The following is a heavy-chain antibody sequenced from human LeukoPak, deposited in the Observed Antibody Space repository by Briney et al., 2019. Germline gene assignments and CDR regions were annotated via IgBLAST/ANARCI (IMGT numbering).Heavy chain of an antibody. CDR2: ISGSDSNT. D-gene: IGHD3-10*01. Sequence: GGSLRLSCAASGFTFTNYAMSWVRQAPGKGLEWVSAISGSDSNTYYADSVKGRFTISRDNSKNTLYLQMSSLRVDDTAVYYCAKPHYSGSGSYSREDFWGQGTLVTVSS. J-gene: IGHJ4*02. CDR1: GFTFTNYA. V-gene: IGHV3-23*01. CDR3: AKPHYSGSGSYSREDF.